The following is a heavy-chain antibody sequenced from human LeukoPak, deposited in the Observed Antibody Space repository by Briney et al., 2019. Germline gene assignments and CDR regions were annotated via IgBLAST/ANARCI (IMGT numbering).Heavy chain of an antibody. CDR1: GYTLTEVS. V-gene: IGHV1-24*01. J-gene: IGHJ4*02. CDR2: FDPADGEP. Sequence: ASVKVSCKISGYTLTEVSMHWVRQAPGKGLEWMGGFDPADGEPIYAQKFQGRVTMSEDTSTDTAYMDLSSLRSEDTAVYYCATEVVGYRDAHYFDSWGQGTLVTVSS. D-gene: IGHD4-17*01. CDR3: ATEVVGYRDAHYFDS.